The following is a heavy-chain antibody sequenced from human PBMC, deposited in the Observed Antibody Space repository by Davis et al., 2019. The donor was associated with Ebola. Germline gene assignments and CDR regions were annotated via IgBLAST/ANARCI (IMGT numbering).Heavy chain of an antibody. V-gene: IGHV3-74*01. CDR1: GFTFSSFW. Sequence: HTGGSLRLSCAASGFTFSSFWMHWVRQAPGKGLVWVSRIHGDGSSTSYADSVKGRFTISRDNAKNTLYLQMNSLRAEDTAVYYCARGIRGGYSSSDQYWSWGQGTLVTVSS. CDR3: ARGIRGGYSSSDQYWS. J-gene: IGHJ4*02. CDR2: IHGDGSST. D-gene: IGHD6-13*01.